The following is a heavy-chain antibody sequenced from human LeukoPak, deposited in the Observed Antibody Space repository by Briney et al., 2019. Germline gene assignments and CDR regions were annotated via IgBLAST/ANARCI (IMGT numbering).Heavy chain of an antibody. CDR3: ASLPVTYYYYGMDV. J-gene: IGHJ6*02. CDR1: GFTFSSYE. V-gene: IGHV3-48*03. D-gene: IGHD4-17*01. Sequence: GGSLRLSCAASGFTFSSYEMNWVRQAPGKGLEWVSYISSSGSTIYYADSVKGRFTISRDNAKNSLYLQMNSLRAEDTAVYYCASLPVTYYYYGMDVWGQGTTVTVSS. CDR2: ISSSGSTI.